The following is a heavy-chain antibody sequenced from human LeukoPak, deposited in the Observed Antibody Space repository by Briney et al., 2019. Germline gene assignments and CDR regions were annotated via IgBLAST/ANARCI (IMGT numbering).Heavy chain of an antibody. Sequence: ASVKVSCKVSGYTLTELSMHWVRQAPGKGLEWMGGFDPEDGETIYAQKFQGRVTMTEDTSTDTAYMELSSLRSEDTAVYYCATDGGLLWFGSFKRVGAFDIWGQGTMVTVSS. J-gene: IGHJ3*02. CDR2: FDPEDGET. D-gene: IGHD3-10*01. V-gene: IGHV1-24*01. CDR1: GYTLTELS. CDR3: ATDGGLLWFGSFKRVGAFDI.